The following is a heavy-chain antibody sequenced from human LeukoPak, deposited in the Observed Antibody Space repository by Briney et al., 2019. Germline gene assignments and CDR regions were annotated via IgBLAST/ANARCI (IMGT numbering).Heavy chain of an antibody. CDR1: GYTFTSYG. CDR3: ARDHGIAALYYIWFDP. CDR2: ISAYNGNT. V-gene: IGHV1-18*01. J-gene: IGHJ5*02. D-gene: IGHD6-13*01. Sequence: ASVKVSCKASGYTFTSYGISWVRQAPGQGLEWMGWISAYNGNTNYAQKLQGRVTMTTDTSTSTAYMELRSLRSDDTAVYYCARDHGIAALYYIWFDPWGQGTLVTVSS.